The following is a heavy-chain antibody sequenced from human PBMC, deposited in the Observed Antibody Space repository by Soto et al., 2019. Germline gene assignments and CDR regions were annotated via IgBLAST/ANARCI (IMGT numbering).Heavy chain of an antibody. V-gene: IGHV2-5*02. CDR2: IYWDDDK. Sequence: QITLNESGPTQVKPRQTLTLTCTFSGFSLTTSGVGVGWIRQSSGKAPEWLALIYWDDDKRYSPSLKSRLTITKDTSKNQVVLTMADLYPADTATYYCAHRVLRAVFGLVTTTAIYFDFWGQGTPGAVSS. J-gene: IGHJ4*02. CDR3: AHRVLRAVFGLVTTTAIYFDF. CDR1: GFSLTTSGVG. D-gene: IGHD3-3*01.